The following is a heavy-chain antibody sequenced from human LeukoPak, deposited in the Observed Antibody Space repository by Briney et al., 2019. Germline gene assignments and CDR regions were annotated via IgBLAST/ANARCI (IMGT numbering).Heavy chain of an antibody. J-gene: IGHJ4*02. Sequence: GGSLRLSCVASGFTFSRDWMSWVRQAPGKGLVWVSRINSDGSSTSYADSVKGRFTISRDNAKNTLYLQMNRLRAEDTAVYYCARLTYDSSGTRWGQGTLVTVSS. CDR3: ARLTYDSSGTR. V-gene: IGHV3-74*01. D-gene: IGHD3-22*01. CDR1: GFTFSRDW. CDR2: INSDGSST.